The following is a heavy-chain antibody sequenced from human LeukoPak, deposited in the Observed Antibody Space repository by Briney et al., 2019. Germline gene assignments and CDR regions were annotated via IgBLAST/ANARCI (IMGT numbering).Heavy chain of an antibody. CDR1: GFTFSSYG. D-gene: IGHD3-3*01. CDR2: ISYDGSNK. CDR3: AKDLYDFWSGYGSNFDY. V-gene: IGHV3-30*18. J-gene: IGHJ4*02. Sequence: GGSLRLSCAASGFTFSSYGMHWVCQAPGKGLEWVAVISYDGSNKYYADSVKGRFTISRDNSKNTLYLQMNSLRAEDTAVYYCAKDLYDFWSGYGSNFDYWGQGTLVTVSS.